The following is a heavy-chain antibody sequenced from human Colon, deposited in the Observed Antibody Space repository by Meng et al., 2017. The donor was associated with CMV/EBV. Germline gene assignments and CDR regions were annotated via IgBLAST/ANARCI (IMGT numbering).Heavy chain of an antibody. CDR1: GYTFTGYY. J-gene: IGHJ4*02. CDR3: ARGVVGGYNFGYPVAYYYDY. CDR2: INPKSVDT. Sequence: QVWLLRSGAEVNQPGASVKVSCKASGYTFTGYYIHWVRQAPGQGLEWIGWINPKSVDTKYAQKFQGRVIMTRDTSIDTAYMELSSLRSDDTAVYYCARGVVGGYNFGYPVAYYYDYWGQGTLVTVSS. D-gene: IGHD5-18*01. V-gene: IGHV1-2*02.